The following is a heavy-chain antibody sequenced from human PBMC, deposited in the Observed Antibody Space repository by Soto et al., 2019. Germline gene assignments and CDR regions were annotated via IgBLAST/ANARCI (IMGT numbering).Heavy chain of an antibody. Sequence: GGSLRLSCAASGFTFSSYAMTWVRQAPGKGLEWVSAISGSGGSTYYADSVKGRLTISRDNSKNTLYLQMNSLRAEDTAAYYCAKDSRPIYGSGSYSYYYYGMDVWDQGTTVTVSS. D-gene: IGHD3-10*01. J-gene: IGHJ6*02. CDR1: GFTFSSYA. CDR3: AKDSRPIYGSGSYSYYYYGMDV. CDR2: ISGSGGST. V-gene: IGHV3-23*01.